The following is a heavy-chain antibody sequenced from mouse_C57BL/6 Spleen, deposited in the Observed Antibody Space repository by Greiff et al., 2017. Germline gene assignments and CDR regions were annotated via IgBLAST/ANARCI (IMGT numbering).Heavy chain of an antibody. CDR3: ARGAYYSNPDFDY. V-gene: IGHV1-69*01. CDR2: IDPSASYP. CDR1: GYTFTSSW. D-gene: IGHD2-5*01. J-gene: IGHJ2*01. Sequence: QVQLQQPGAALVMPGASVKLSCKASGYTFTSSWMHWVKHRPGQGLEWIVEIDPSASYPNYNQKFKVKSTLTVDKSSSTAYMQLSSLTSEDSAVYYCARGAYYSNPDFDYGGQGTTLTVSS.